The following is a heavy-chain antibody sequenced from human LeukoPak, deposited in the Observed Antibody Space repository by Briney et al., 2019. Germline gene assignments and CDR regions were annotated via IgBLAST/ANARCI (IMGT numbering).Heavy chain of an antibody. CDR2: ISGSGDSDST. Sequence: GGSLRLSCTASGFTFSSYAMSWVRQAPGKGLEWVSGISGSGDSDSTYYADSVKGRFTISRDNSRNTLYLQMSSLRAEDTAVYYCAKADSSGWYESNWFDPWGQGTLVTVSS. D-gene: IGHD6-19*01. V-gene: IGHV3-23*01. CDR3: AKADSSGWYESNWFDP. J-gene: IGHJ5*02. CDR1: GFTFSSYA.